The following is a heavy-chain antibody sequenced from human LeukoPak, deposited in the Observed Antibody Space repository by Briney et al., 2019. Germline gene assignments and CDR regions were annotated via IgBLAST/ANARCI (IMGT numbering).Heavy chain of an antibody. J-gene: IGHJ4*02. D-gene: IGHD2-2*01. V-gene: IGHV3-13*04. CDR1: GFTFTTYT. Sequence: GGSLRLSCAASGFTFTTYTMNWVRQITGGGLEWVSTSGTVGDTFYSDSVKGRFTISRENAKNSVHLQMNSLRVEDSAIYFCVRAAMPYIINGRRFDYWGQGTLVTVSS. CDR2: SGTVGDT. CDR3: VRAAMPYIINGRRFDY.